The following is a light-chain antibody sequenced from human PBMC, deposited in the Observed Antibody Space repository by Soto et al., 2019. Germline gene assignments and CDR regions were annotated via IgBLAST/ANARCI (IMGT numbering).Light chain of an antibody. CDR2: DVS. CDR3: SSYTSSSTLCV. J-gene: IGLJ1*01. V-gene: IGLV2-14*01. CDR1: SSDVGGYNY. Sequence: QSVLIQPASVSGSPGQSITISCTGTSSDVGGYNYVSWYQQHPGKAPKLMIYDVSNRPSGVSNRFSGSKSGNTASLTISGLQAEDEADYYCSSYTSSSTLCVFGTGTKVTVL.